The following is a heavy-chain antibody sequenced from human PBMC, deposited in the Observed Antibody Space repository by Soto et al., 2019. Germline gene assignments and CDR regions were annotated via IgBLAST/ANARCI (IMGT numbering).Heavy chain of an antibody. CDR3: AQTNIRYNWFDP. V-gene: IGHV2-5*02. CDR1: GFSLSTSGVG. J-gene: IGHJ5*02. Sequence: QITLKESGPTLVKPTQTLTLTCTFSGFSLSTSGVGVGWIRQPPGKALEWLALIYWDDDKRYSPSLKSRLTIPKDASKNQVVLTMTNMDPVDTATYYCAQTNIRYNWFDPWGQGTLVTVSS. CDR2: IYWDDDK.